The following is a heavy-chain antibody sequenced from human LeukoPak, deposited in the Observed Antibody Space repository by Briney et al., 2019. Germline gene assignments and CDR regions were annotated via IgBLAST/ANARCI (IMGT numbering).Heavy chain of an antibody. CDR1: GGSISSGGYY. J-gene: IGHJ4*02. V-gene: IGHV4-31*03. D-gene: IGHD6-13*01. CDR2: IYYSGTT. CDR3: ARTYGSSWYSYYFDS. Sequence: PSQTLSLTCTVSGGSISSGGYYWSWIRQHPGKGLECIGFIYYSGTTYYNPSLKSRVAISVDTSKNQFSLKLRSVTSADTAVYYCARTYGSSWYSYYFDSWGQGTLVAVSS.